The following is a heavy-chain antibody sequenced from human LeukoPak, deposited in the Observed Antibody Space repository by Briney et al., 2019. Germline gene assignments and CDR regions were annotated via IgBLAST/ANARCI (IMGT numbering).Heavy chain of an antibody. D-gene: IGHD1-1*01. J-gene: IGHJ4*02. CDR2: IYYSGST. V-gene: IGHV4-59*12. Sequence: SSETLSLTCTVSGGSISSYYWSWIRQPPGKGLEWIGYIYYSGSTNYNPSLKSRVTISVDTSKNQFSLRLSSVTAADTAFYYCARRYNWNDRWDWGQGTLVTVSP. CDR1: GGSISSYY. CDR3: ARRYNWNDRWD.